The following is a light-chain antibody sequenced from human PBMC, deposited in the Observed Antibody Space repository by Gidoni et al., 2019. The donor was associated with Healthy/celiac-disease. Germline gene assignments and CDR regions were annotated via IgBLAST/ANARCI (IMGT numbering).Light chain of an antibody. CDR1: QSVSSSY. J-gene: IGKJ4*01. CDR3: QHSLT. V-gene: IGKV3-20*01. Sequence: EIVLTQYPGTLSLSPGERATLSCRASQSVSSSYLAWYQQKPGQAPRLLIYGDSSRATGIPDRFSGSGSGTDFTLTISRLEPEDFAVYYCQHSLTFXGXTKVEIK. CDR2: GDS.